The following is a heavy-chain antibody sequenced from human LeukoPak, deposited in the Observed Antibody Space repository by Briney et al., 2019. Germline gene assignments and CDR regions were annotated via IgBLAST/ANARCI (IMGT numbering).Heavy chain of an antibody. Sequence: GGSLRLSCAASGFTFSNSAMSWVRQAPGRGLEWVSGISGSGVNTFYADSVEGRLTISRDNSKNTLYLQMYSLRADDTAMYYCAKGYYADPFDFWGQGTLVTVSS. CDR2: ISGSGVNT. J-gene: IGHJ4*02. CDR3: AKGYYADPFDF. D-gene: IGHD4-17*01. CDR1: GFTFSNSA. V-gene: IGHV3-23*01.